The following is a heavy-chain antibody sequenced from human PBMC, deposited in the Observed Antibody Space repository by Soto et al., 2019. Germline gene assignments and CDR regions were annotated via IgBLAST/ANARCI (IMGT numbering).Heavy chain of an antibody. D-gene: IGHD3-10*01. Sequence: EVQLVESGGGLVQPGGSLRLSCAASGFTFSSYSMNWVRQAPGKGLEWVSYISSSSSTIYYADSVKGRFTISRDNAKNSLYLQMNSLRDEDTAVYYWAREGTRGGFINWFDPWGQGTLVTVSS. CDR2: ISSSSSTI. J-gene: IGHJ5*02. V-gene: IGHV3-48*02. CDR3: AREGTRGGFINWFDP. CDR1: GFTFSSYS.